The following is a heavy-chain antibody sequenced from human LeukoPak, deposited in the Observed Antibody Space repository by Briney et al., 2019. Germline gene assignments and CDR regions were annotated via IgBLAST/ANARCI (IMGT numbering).Heavy chain of an antibody. CDR2: MKPNSGNT. V-gene: IGHV1-8*01. Sequence: ASVKVSCKASGYTFTSYDINWVRQATGQGLEWMGWMKPNSGNTGYAQKFQGRVTMTRNTSISTAYMELSSLRSEDTAVYYCARVPAAIEDYYYYYYGMDVWGQGTTVTVSS. J-gene: IGHJ6*02. CDR1: GYTFTSYD. D-gene: IGHD2-2*02. CDR3: ARVPAAIEDYYYYYYGMDV.